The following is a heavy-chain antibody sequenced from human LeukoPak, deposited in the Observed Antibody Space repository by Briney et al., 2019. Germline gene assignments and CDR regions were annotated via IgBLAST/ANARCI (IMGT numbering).Heavy chain of an antibody. CDR3: ARGVEPLAVNTLAY. V-gene: IGHV3-53*01. D-gene: IGHD1-14*01. J-gene: IGHJ4*02. Sequence: GSLRLSCAASGFTVITNDMTWVRQAPGKGLEWVSVLYSDGNTKYADSVQGRFTISRDNSKNTLYLEMNSLSPDDTAVYYCARGVEPLAVNTLAYWGQGTLVTVSS. CDR2: LYSDGNT. CDR1: GFTVITND.